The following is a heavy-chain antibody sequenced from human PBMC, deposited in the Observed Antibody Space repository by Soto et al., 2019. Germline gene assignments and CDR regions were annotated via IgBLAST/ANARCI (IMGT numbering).Heavy chain of an antibody. J-gene: IGHJ4*02. D-gene: IGHD1-1*01. Sequence: QVQLVESGGGLVKPGGSLRLSCEGSGFTFSDYYISWIRQAPGKGLEWISYSSNSGTFSRYADSVKGRFSISRDNTKNLLYLQMNSLRAEDTAVYYCARSGDNYNRLDYWGQETLVTVSS. CDR1: GFTFSDYY. CDR3: ARSGDNYNRLDY. CDR2: SSNSGTFS. V-gene: IGHV3-11*06.